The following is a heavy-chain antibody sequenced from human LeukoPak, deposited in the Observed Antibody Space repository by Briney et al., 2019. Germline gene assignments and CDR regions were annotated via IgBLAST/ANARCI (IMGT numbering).Heavy chain of an antibody. Sequence: PSETPSLTCTVSGGSTRGSFWNWIRHSPGKGPEWIGYIYYSGSTNYNPAFKSRVTMSVDTSKNQFSLNLRCVTAADTAVYYCARADIQLFDFWGRGTLVTVSS. V-gene: IGHV4-59*01. CDR3: ARADIQLFDF. J-gene: IGHJ4*02. CDR2: IYYSGST. CDR1: GGSTRGSF. D-gene: IGHD1-1*01.